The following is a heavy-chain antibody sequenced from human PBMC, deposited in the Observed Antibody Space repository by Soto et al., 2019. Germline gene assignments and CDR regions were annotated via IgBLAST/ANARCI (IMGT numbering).Heavy chain of an antibody. CDR3: ARDRLEEGSSGWYWRSYYYGMDV. V-gene: IGHV3-30-3*01. D-gene: IGHD6-19*01. CDR2: ISYDGSNK. Sequence: PXGSLILSCAASGFTFSSYAMHWVRQAPGKGLEWVAVISYDGSNKYYADSVKGRFTISRDNSKNTLYLQMNSLRAEDTAVYYCARDRLEEGSSGWYWRSYYYGMDVWGQRTKVTVSS. CDR1: GFTFSSYA. J-gene: IGHJ6*01.